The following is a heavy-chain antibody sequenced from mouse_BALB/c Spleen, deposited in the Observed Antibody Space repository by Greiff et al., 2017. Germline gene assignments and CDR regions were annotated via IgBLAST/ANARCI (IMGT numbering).Heavy chain of an antibody. Sequence: VQLQESGPGLVAPSQSLSITCTVSGFSLTSYDISWIRQPPGKGLEWLGVIWTGGGTNYNSAFMSRLSISKDNSKSQVFLKMNSLQTDDTAIYYCVRDRGDYGEAWFAYWGQGTLVTVSA. V-gene: IGHV2-9-2*01. CDR1: GFSLTSYD. D-gene: IGHD2-4*01. J-gene: IGHJ3*01. CDR3: VRDRGDYGEAWFAY. CDR2: IWTGGGT.